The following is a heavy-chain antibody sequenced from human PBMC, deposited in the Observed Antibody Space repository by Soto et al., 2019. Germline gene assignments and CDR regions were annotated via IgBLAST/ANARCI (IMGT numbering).Heavy chain of an antibody. J-gene: IGHJ5*02. CDR2: ISSSRSTI. CDR1: EFTFSDYS. Sequence: GGSLRLSCVAYEFTFSDYSMNWVRQAPGKGLEWLSYISSSRSTIYNADSVKGRFTISRDNAENSLYLQMNSLRVEDTAVYYCAKSLDIHYKNWFDPWGQGTLVTVSS. D-gene: IGHD4-4*01. CDR3: AKSLDIHYKNWFDP. V-gene: IGHV3-48*01.